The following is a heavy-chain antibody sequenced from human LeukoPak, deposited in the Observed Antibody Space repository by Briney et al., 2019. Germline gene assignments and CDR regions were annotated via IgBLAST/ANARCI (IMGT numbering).Heavy chain of an antibody. CDR1: GGSISSSSYY. J-gene: IGHJ4*02. Sequence: SETLSLTCTVSGGSISSSSYYWGWIRQPPGKGLEWIGSIYCSGSTYYNPSLKSRVTISVDTSKNQFSLKLSSVTAADTAVYYCARDRAQWGLLEDYFDYWGQGTLVTVSS. D-gene: IGHD1-26*01. V-gene: IGHV4-39*07. CDR2: IYCSGST. CDR3: ARDRAQWGLLEDYFDY.